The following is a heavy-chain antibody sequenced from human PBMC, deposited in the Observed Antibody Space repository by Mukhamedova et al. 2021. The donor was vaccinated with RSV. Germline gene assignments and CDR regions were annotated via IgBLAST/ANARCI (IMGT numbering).Heavy chain of an antibody. CDR3: VRERAPFAAFYI. J-gene: IGHJ3*02. Sequence: GINKYYADSVRGRFTVSRDSSKNTLYLEMNNLKAEDTAVYYCVRERAPFAAFYIWGHGNMDNISS. CDR2: GINK. V-gene: IGHV3-33*01.